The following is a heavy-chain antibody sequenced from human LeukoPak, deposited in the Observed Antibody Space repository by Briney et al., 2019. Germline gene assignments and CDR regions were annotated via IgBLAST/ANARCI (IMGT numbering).Heavy chain of an antibody. V-gene: IGHV3-23*01. CDR1: GFSFRTYG. J-gene: IGHJ4*02. Sequence: GGTLRLSCAASGFSFRTYGMSWVRRAPGKRLEWVSGISGSGDNTHNADFVKGRFTISRDNSKNTLYLQMNSLRAEDTAVYYCAKIAETSGIYGQGYDYWGQGTLVTVSS. CDR3: AKIAETSGIYGQGYDY. D-gene: IGHD1-26*01. CDR2: ISGSGDNT.